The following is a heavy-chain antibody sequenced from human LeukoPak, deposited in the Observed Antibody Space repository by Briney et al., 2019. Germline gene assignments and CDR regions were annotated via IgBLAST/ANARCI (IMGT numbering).Heavy chain of an antibody. CDR2: IYYSGST. V-gene: IGHV4-59*12. CDR3: AVYCSSTSCYKLAINAFDI. Sequence: SETLSLTCTVSGGSISSYYWSWIRQPPGKGLEWIGYIYYSGSTNYNPSLKSRVTISVDTSKNQFSLKLSSVTAADTAVYYCAVYCSSTSCYKLAINAFDIWGQGTMVTVSS. D-gene: IGHD2-2*02. J-gene: IGHJ3*02. CDR1: GGSISSYY.